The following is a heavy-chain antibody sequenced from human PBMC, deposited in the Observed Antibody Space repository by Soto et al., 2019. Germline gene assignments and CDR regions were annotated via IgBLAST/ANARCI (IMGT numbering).Heavy chain of an antibody. Sequence: SETLSLTCAVYGGSFSGDYYWSWIRQPPGKGLEWIGYIYYSGSTYYNPSLKSRVTISVDTSKNQFSLKLSSVTAADTAVYYCAREVGYSYGPFDYWGQGTLVTVSS. CDR2: IYYSGST. CDR3: AREVGYSYGPFDY. D-gene: IGHD5-18*01. J-gene: IGHJ4*02. V-gene: IGHV4-30-4*01. CDR1: GGSFSGDYY.